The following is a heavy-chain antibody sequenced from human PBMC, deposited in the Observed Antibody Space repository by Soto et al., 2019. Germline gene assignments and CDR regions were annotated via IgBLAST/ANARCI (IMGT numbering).Heavy chain of an antibody. Sequence: LRLSGAASGFTFGSYAMHWVRQAPVNGLEWVAVISYDGRNKYYTDSVKGRFTISRDNSKNTLYLQMNSLRAEDTAVYYCARVRNYYDSSGYQGPLDYWGQGTLVTVSS. CDR2: ISYDGRNK. CDR1: GFTFGSYA. V-gene: IGHV3-30*04. CDR3: ARVRNYYDSSGYQGPLDY. D-gene: IGHD3-22*01. J-gene: IGHJ4*02.